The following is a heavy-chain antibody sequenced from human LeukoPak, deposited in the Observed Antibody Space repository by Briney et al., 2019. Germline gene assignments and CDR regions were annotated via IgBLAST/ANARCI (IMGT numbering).Heavy chain of an antibody. J-gene: IGHJ3*02. Sequence: ASVKVSCKASGYTFTSYYMYWVRQAPGQGLEWMGIINPNRGSTSYAQKFQGRVTMTRDMSTSTVYMELSSLRSEDTAVYYCARERYYDSSGYYYSGSDAFDIWGQGTMVTVSS. V-gene: IGHV1-46*01. D-gene: IGHD3-22*01. CDR3: ARERYYDSSGYYYSGSDAFDI. CDR2: INPNRGST. CDR1: GYTFTSYY.